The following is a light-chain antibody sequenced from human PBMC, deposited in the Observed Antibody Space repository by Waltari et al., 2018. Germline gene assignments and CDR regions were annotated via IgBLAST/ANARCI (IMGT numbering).Light chain of an antibody. J-gene: IGKJ1*01. CDR1: QSVNNY. V-gene: IGKV3-11*01. CDR2: DAS. CDR3: QQRYYWPPT. Sequence: EIVLTQSPATLSLSPRERATLSCRASQSVNNYLAWYQQKPSQAPRLLIYDASNRATGIPARFTGSGSGTDFTLTISSLEPEDFAVYYCQQRYYWPPTFGQGTKVEIK.